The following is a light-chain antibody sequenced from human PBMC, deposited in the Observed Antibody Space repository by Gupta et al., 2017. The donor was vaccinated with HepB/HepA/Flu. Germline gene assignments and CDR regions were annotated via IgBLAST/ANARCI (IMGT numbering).Light chain of an antibody. J-gene: IGLJ2*01. CDR1: TSNIGNNY. V-gene: IGLV1-51*02. CDR2: ENN. CDR3: ATWDDSVNAVA. Sequence: QSVLTQPPSVSAAPGQRVHISCSGGTSNIGNNYVSWYQQLPGSAPQLLISENNKRPSGIPDRFSGSRSGTSATLGITGLQTGDEANYYCATWDDSVNAVAFGGGTRLTVL.